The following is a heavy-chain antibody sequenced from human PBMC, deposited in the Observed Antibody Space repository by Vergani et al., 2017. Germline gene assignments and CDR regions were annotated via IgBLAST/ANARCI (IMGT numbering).Heavy chain of an antibody. CDR3: ARHNLWGDSQTGIDF. J-gene: IGHJ4*02. V-gene: IGHV4-38-2*01. CDR2: IFHSGTT. Sequence: QVHLQQWGAGLLKPSETLSLTCAVSGYSISSGSYWAWIRQPPGKGLEWIGSIFHSGTTHYNPSIESLVTISVDTSRNQFSLRLSSVTAADTAVYYCARHNLWGDSQTGIDFWGLGTLVIVSS. D-gene: IGHD3-16*01. CDR1: GYSISSGSY.